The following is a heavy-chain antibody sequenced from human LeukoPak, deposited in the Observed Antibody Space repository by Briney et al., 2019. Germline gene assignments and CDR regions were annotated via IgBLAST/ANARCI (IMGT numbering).Heavy chain of an antibody. CDR1: GLTFSSFS. J-gene: IGHJ4*02. CDR3: ARGAEVNTRDLDS. CDR2: INSGSNSI. D-gene: IGHD5-18*01. Sequence: GGSLRLSCVASGLTFSSFSMNWVRQAPGKGLEWASVINSGSNSIYYADSVKGRFTISRDNAKNSLYLQMDSLRADDSAVYYCARGAEVNTRDLDSWGQGTLVTVSS. V-gene: IGHV3-21*01.